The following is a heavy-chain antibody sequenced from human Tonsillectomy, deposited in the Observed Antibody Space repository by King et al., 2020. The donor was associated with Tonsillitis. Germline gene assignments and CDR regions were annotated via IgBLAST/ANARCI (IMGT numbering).Heavy chain of an antibody. J-gene: IGHJ4*02. CDR2: IYSGGST. D-gene: IGHD3-10*01. CDR3: ARELWFGDYYFDY. CDR1: GFTVSSNY. V-gene: IGHV3-66*01. Sequence: VQLVESGGGLVQPGGSLRLSCAASGFTVSSNYMSWVRQAPGKGLEWVSVIYSGGSTYYADSVKGRLTISRDNSKNTLYLQMNSLRAEDTAVYYCARELWFGDYYFDYWGQGTLVTVSS.